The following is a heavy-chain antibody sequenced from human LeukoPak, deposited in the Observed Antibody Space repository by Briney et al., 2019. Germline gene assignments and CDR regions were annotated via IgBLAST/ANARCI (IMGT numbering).Heavy chain of an antibody. Sequence: ETLSLTCAVYGGSFSGYYWSWIRQPPGKGLEWVSGMSGSGVSTYYADSVKGRFTISRDSSKNTLYLQMNSLRAEDTAVYYCAKTYSSSRAHYYYYYYMDVWGKGTTVTISS. V-gene: IGHV3-23*01. CDR1: GGSFSGYY. CDR2: MSGSGVST. D-gene: IGHD6-13*01. J-gene: IGHJ6*03. CDR3: AKTYSSSRAHYYYYYYMDV.